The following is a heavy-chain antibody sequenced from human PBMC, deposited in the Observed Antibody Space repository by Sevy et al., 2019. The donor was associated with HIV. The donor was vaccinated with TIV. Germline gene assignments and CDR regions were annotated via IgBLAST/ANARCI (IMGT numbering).Heavy chain of an antibody. J-gene: IGHJ6*02. V-gene: IGHV4-4*02. CDR2: RDHSGST. Sequence: SETLSLTCAVSGASITSSAWWTWVRQPPGKGLEWIGKRDHSGSTTYNPSLKSRVTIFVDDSKNQLSLHLKSVTAADTAVYYCARGEIAAVGYSYGMDVWGQGTTVTVSS. CDR3: ARGEIAAVGYSYGMDV. CDR1: GASITSSAW. D-gene: IGHD6-25*01.